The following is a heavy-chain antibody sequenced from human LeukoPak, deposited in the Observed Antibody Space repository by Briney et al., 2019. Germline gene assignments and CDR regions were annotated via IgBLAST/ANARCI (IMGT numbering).Heavy chain of an antibody. Sequence: GGSLRLSCAASGITFSASGMHWVHQAPGKGLEWVAMIWSDGSNQYYADSVKGRFTISRDNSKNTVYLQMDSLRAEDTAIYFCARDKGTRALDYWGQGVLVTVSS. CDR1: GITFSASG. J-gene: IGHJ4*02. D-gene: IGHD1-1*01. V-gene: IGHV3-33*01. CDR2: IWSDGSNQ. CDR3: ARDKGTRALDY.